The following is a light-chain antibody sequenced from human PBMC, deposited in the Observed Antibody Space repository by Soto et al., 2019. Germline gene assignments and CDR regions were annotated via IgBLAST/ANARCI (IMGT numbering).Light chain of an antibody. CDR2: GNS. J-gene: IGLJ3*02. V-gene: IGLV1-40*01. Sequence: QLVLTQPPSVSGAPGQRVTISCTGSSSNIGAGYDVHWYQQLPGTAPKLLIYGNSNRPSGVPDRFSASKSGTSASLAISGVRSEDEAFYYCATWSDSLKGWVFGGGTKLTVL. CDR3: ATWSDSLKGWV. CDR1: SSNIGAGYD.